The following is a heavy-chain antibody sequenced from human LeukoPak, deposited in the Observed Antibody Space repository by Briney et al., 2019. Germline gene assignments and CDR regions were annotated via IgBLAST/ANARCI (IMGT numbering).Heavy chain of an antibody. CDR1: GYSISSGYY. J-gene: IGHJ4*02. CDR2: IYYSGST. Sequence: PSETLSLTCTVSGYSISSGYYWSWIRQPPGKGLEWIGYIYYSGSTNYNPSLKSRVTISVDTSKNQFSLKLSSVTAADTAVYYCARSVIFDYWGQGTLVTVSS. V-gene: IGHV4-61*01. CDR3: ARSVIFDY. D-gene: IGHD2-21*01.